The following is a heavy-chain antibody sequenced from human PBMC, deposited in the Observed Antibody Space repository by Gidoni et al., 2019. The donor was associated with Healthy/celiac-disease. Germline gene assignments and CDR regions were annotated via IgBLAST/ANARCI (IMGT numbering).Heavy chain of an antibody. CDR2: ISYDGSNK. CDR1: GFTFSSYG. J-gene: IGHJ4*02. D-gene: IGHD2-15*01. CDR3: AKERKLVAATRGAALNY. V-gene: IGHV3-30*18. Sequence: QVQLVESGGGVVQPGRYLRLSCAASGFTFSSYGMHWVRQAPGKGLEWLAVISYDGSNKYYADSVKGRFTISRDNSKNTLYLQINSLRAEDTAVYYCAKERKLVAATRGAALNYWCQGTLVTVSS.